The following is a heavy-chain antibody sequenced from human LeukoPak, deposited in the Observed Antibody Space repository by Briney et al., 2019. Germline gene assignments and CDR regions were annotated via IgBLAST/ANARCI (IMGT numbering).Heavy chain of an antibody. CDR3: AYSSGYRQH. D-gene: IGHD3-22*01. Sequence: KPSETLSLTCAVYGGSFSDYYWSWMRQPPGKGLEWIGEINHSGSTNYNPSLKSRVTISVDTSKNQFSLKLSSVTAADTAVYYCAYSSGYRQHWGQGTLVTVSS. J-gene: IGHJ1*01. V-gene: IGHV4-34*01. CDR2: INHSGST. CDR1: GGSFSDYY.